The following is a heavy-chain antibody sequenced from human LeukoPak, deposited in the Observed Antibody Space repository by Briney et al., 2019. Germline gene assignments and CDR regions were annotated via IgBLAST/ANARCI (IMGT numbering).Heavy chain of an antibody. V-gene: IGHV3-30*02. CDR3: AKVRVDTAMVGAFDI. D-gene: IGHD5-18*01. CDR2: IRFDGSSK. Sequence: PGGSLRLSCAASGLRFSNYGMHWVRQAPGKGLEWVAFIRFDGSSKYFADSVKGRFIISRDNFQNTLILQMNNLKVEDTAVYYCAKVRVDTAMVGAFDIWGQGTRVVVSS. CDR1: GLRFSNYG. J-gene: IGHJ3*02.